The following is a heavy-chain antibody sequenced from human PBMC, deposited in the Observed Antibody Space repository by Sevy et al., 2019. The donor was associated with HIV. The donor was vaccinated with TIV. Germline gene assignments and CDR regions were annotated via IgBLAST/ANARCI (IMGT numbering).Heavy chain of an antibody. J-gene: IGHJ6*02. CDR3: ARVSGSYLRYGMDV. D-gene: IGHD6-19*01. CDR2: MNTNTGNT. CDR1: GFTFASYD. V-gene: IGHV1-8*02. Sequence: ASVKVSCKASGFTFASYDIYWVRQATGQGLEWMGWMNTNTGNTGFAQKFQGRVTMTRNTSITTAYMELSNLRSEDTAVYYCARVSGSYLRYGMDVWGQGTTVTVSS.